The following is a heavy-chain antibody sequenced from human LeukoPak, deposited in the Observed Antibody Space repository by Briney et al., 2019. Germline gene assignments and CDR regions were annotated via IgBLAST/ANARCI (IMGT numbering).Heavy chain of an antibody. V-gene: IGHV3-23*01. CDR2: ISGSGGST. Sequence: GGSLRLSCAASGFTFSSYAMSWVRQAPGKGLEWVSAISGSGGSTYYADSVKGRFTNSRDNSKNTLYLQMNSLRAEDTAVYYCAKRPSGWYYYYFDYWGQGTLVTVSS. CDR3: AKRPSGWYYYYFDY. CDR1: GFTFSSYA. D-gene: IGHD6-19*01. J-gene: IGHJ4*02.